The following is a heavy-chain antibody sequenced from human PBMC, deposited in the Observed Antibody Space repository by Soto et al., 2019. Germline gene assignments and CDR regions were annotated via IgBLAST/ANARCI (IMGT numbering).Heavy chain of an antibody. V-gene: IGHV4-34*01. CDR3: ARERRMVRGVIINY. J-gene: IGHJ4*02. CDR2: INHSGST. CDR1: GGSFSGYY. D-gene: IGHD3-10*01. Sequence: SETLSLTCAVYGGSFSGYYWSWIRQPPGKGLEWIGEINHSGSTNYNPSLKSRVTISVDTSKNQFSLKLSSVTAADTAVYYCARERRMVRGVIINYWGQGTLVTVSS.